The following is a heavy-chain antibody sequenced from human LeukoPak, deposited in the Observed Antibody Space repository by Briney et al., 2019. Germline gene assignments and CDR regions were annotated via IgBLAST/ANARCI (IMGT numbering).Heavy chain of an antibody. D-gene: IGHD2-15*01. CDR1: GFTFSSFA. CDR3: AKQIVVVTAGMNYFDN. J-gene: IGHJ4*02. Sequence: GGSLRLSCAAAGFTFSSFAMNWVRQAPGKGLEWVSTITGSGSTTFYADSVKGRFTISRDNSKKTLFLQMNSLRAEDTAVYFGAKQIVVVTAGMNYFDNWGQGTLVTVSS. V-gene: IGHV3-23*01. CDR2: ITGSGSTT.